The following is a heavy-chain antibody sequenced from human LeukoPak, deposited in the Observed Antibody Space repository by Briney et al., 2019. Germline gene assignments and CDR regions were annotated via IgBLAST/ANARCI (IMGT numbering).Heavy chain of an antibody. CDR2: MRQDGSDM. J-gene: IGHJ3*01. CDR3: VAYKLHLSWSAFDF. D-gene: IGHD6-13*01. Sequence: GGSLRLSCAVSGFTSNTAWLTWVRQAPGKGPEWVADMRQDGSDMYYLDSVRGRFIISGNIVKNSVSLDMNRLTVEDTAMYYRVAYKLHLSWSAFDFWGRGTMVTVSS. CDR1: GFTSNTAW. V-gene: IGHV3-7*01.